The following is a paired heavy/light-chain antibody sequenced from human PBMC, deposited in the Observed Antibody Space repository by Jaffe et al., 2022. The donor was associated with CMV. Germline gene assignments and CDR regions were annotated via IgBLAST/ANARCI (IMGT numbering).Heavy chain of an antibody. Sequence: QVTVEEAGPVLVRPTETLTLTCTVSGFSLSHTKVAMSWIRQPPGKPLEWLGHIFSNNDKSYNSSLKNRVSISKDTSKRQVVLSLTNVDPLDTATYFCARVWVNVLVRSPHYQFYMDVWGRGTPVTVSS. CDR3: ARVWVNVLVRSPHYQFYMDV. V-gene: IGHV2-26*01. J-gene: IGHJ6*03. CDR1: GFSLSHTKVA. D-gene: IGHD2-21*01. CDR2: IFSNNDK.
Light chain of an antibody. J-gene: IGKJ5*01. CDR2: TAS. Sequence: DILMTQSPLSLSASVGDRITVTCRASQNINTNLNWYRQKPGEAPVLLIHTASTLQSGIPSRFSARGSGTDFTLSINSLQPEDFGTYYCQQTFTSPVTFGQGTRL. CDR3: QQTFTSPVT. V-gene: IGKV1-39*01. CDR1: QNINTN.